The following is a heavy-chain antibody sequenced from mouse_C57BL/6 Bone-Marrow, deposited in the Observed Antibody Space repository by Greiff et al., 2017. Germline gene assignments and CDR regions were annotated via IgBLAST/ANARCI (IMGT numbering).Heavy chain of an antibody. CDR3: ERSLLLRSPMDY. J-gene: IGHJ4*01. V-gene: IGHV1-69*01. CDR2: IDPSDSYT. Sequence: QVQLQQPGAELVMPGASVKLSCKASGYTFTSYWMHWVKQRPGQGLEWIGEIDPSDSYTNYNQKFKGKSTLTVDKSSSTAYMQLSSLTSEDSAVYYCERSLLLRSPMDYWGQGTSVTVSS. D-gene: IGHD1-1*01. CDR1: GYTFTSYW.